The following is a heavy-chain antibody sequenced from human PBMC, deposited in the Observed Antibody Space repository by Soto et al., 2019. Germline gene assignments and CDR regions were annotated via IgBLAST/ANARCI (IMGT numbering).Heavy chain of an antibody. CDR2: MTPNSGNT. J-gene: IGHJ4*02. CDR3: TRNPYEPGSFVY. V-gene: IGHV1-8*01. Sequence: QVQLVQSGAEVKKPGASVKVSCKASGYTFTNYDINWVRQATGQGLEWMGWMTPNSGNTGYAQKFQGRVTMTRDTSNNTAYMDLSSLQSEDTPVYYCTRNPYEPGSFVYWGQGTLFTVS. CDR1: GYTFTNYD. D-gene: IGHD3-22*01.